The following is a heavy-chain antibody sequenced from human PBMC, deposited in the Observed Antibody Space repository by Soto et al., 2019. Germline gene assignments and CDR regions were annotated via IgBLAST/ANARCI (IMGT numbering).Heavy chain of an antibody. CDR1: AFSLTSCS. D-gene: IGHD5-12*01. CDR3: AKGEMATIRNSFDP. J-gene: IGHJ5*02. CDR2: LSRSGGAT. V-gene: IGHV3-23*01. Sequence: VGSLRLSCVTSAFSLTSCSMSWARQTPGKGLEWVSALSRSGGATYYADSVKGRFTISRDTSTNTLYLQMSNLRAEDTAIYYCAKGEMATIRNSFDPWGQGTLVTVSS.